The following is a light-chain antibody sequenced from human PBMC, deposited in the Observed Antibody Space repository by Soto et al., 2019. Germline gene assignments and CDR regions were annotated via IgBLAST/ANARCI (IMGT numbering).Light chain of an antibody. V-gene: IGKV3-20*01. J-gene: IGKJ1*01. CDR1: QSVSGRY. CDR2: GAS. CDR3: QQYGGSPMA. Sequence: EIVLTQSPVTLSLSPGERATLSCRASQSVSGRYLAWYQQKPGQAPRLLIYGASNRATGISDRFSGSGSGTDFTLTISRLEPEDFAVYYCQQYGGSPMAVGQGTKVDSK.